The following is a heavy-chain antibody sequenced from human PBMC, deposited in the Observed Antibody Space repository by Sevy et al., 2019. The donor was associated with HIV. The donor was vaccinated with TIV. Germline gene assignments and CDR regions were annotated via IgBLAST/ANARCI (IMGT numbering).Heavy chain of an antibody. CDR3: ARNGGSADYGMDV. J-gene: IGHJ6*02. V-gene: IGHV3-48*01. D-gene: IGHD2-8*01. CDR2: MNSITSTI. Sequence: GGSLRLSCVGSGFTFSSYSMNWVRQAPGKGLEWLSYMNSITSTIYYADSVKGRFTISRDNAKNSVSLQMHSLRAEDTAVYYCARNGGSADYGMDVWGQGTTVTVSS. CDR1: GFTFSSYS.